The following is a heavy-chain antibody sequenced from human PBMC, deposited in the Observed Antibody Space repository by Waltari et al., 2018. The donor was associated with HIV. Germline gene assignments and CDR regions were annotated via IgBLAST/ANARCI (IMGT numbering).Heavy chain of an antibody. CDR3: ARQYYYDSDGYLGDLGY. J-gene: IGHJ4*02. Sequence: EVQLVQSGAEVKKPGESLKISCEASGYSFTASWYAWVRQRPGKGREWMGIIYPGDSETRYSPSVHGQVTISVDKSINTAYVQWRSLKASDTAMYYCARQYYYDSDGYLGDLGYWGQGTLVTVSS. CDR1: GYSFTASW. CDR2: IYPGDSET. V-gene: IGHV5-51*01. D-gene: IGHD3-22*01.